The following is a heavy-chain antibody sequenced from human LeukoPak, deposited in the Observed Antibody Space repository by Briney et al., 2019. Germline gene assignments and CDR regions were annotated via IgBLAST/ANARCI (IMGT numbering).Heavy chain of an antibody. CDR3: ATHVVVPAAKGDWFDP. J-gene: IGHJ5*02. CDR1: GYTLTELS. D-gene: IGHD2-2*01. Sequence: ASVKVSCKVSGYTLTELSMHWVRQAPGKGLEWMGGFDPEDGETIYAQKFQGRVTMTEDTSTDTAYMELSSLRSEDTAVYCCATHVVVPAAKGDWFDPWGQGTLVTVSS. V-gene: IGHV1-24*01. CDR2: FDPEDGET.